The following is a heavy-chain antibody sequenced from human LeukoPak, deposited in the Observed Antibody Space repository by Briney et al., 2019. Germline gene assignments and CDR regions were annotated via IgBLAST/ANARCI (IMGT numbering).Heavy chain of an antibody. Sequence: PSETLSLTCAVYGGSFSGYYWSWIRLPPGKGLEWIGEINHIESTNYNPSLKSRVTISVDTSKNQFSLKLSSVTAADTAVYYCARRVTVTTLRYFDYWGQGTLVTVSS. V-gene: IGHV4-34*01. CDR1: GGSFSGYY. CDR2: INHIEST. D-gene: IGHD4-17*01. CDR3: ARRVTVTTLRYFDY. J-gene: IGHJ4*02.